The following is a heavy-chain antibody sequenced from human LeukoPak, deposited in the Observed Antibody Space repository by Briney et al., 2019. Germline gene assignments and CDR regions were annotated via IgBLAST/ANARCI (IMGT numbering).Heavy chain of an antibody. CDR2: IIPILGIA. V-gene: IGHV1-69*04. CDR3: ARGLYYYDNSGSPHAFDI. D-gene: IGHD3-22*01. J-gene: IGHJ3*02. CDR1: GGTFSSYA. Sequence: ASVKVSCKASGGTFSSYAISWVRQAPGQGLEWMGRIIPILGIANYAQKFQGRVTITADKSTSTAYMELSSLRSEDTAVYYCARGLYYYDNSGSPHAFDIWGQGTMVTVSS.